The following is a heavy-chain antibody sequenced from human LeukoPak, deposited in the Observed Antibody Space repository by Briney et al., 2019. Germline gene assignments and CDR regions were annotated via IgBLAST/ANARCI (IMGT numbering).Heavy chain of an antibody. D-gene: IGHD3-10*01. CDR2: IYYSGST. J-gene: IGHJ5*02. CDR1: GGSISSYY. CDR3: ARTGGYMVWGVQNWFDP. V-gene: IGHV4-59*08. Sequence: PSETLSLTCTVSGGSISSYYWSWIRQPPGKGLEWIEYIYYSGSTNYNPSLKSRVTISVDTSRNQFSLKLSSVTAAGTAVYYCARTGGYMVWGVQNWFDPWGQGTLVTVSS.